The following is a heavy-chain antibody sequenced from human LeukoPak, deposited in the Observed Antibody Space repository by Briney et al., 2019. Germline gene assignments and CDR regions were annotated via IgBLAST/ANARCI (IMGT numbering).Heavy chain of an antibody. J-gene: IGHJ4*02. CDR1: GFTFSSYG. V-gene: IGHV3-30*02. Sequence: PGGSLRLSCAASGFTFSSYGMHWVRQAPGKGLEWVAVIWYDGSNKYYADSVKGRFTISRDNSKNTLYLQMNSLRAEDTAVYYCAKDLWQQAWGFDYWGQGTLVTVSS. CDR2: IWYDGSNK. D-gene: IGHD6-13*01. CDR3: AKDLWQQAWGFDY.